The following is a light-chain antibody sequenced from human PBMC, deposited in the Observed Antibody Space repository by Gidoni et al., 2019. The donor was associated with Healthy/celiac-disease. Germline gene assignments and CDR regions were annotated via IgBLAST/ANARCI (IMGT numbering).Light chain of an antibody. J-gene: IGKJ4*01. V-gene: IGKV1-39*01. CDR3: QKSYSTLLT. CDR1: KSLSSY. CDR2: AAS. Sequence: IQMTQSPSSPSVSVGDRVTITCRASKSLSSYLNWYQQKPGKAPRLLIYAASSLQSGVPSRLSGSGSGTDFTLTISSLQPEDFATYYCQKSYSTLLTFGGGTKVEIK.